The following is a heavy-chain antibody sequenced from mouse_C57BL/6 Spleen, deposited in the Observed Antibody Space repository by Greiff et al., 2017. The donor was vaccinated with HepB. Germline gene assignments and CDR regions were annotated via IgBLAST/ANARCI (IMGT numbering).Heavy chain of an antibody. V-gene: IGHV1-55*01. CDR2: IYPGSGST. D-gene: IGHD6-1*01. Sequence: QVQLQQPGAELVKPGASVKMSCKASGYTFTSYWITWVKQRPGQGLEWIGDIYPGSGSTNYNEKFKSKATLTVDTSSSTAYMQLSSLTSEDSAVYYCARGGGPSWYFDVWGTGTTVTVSS. CDR1: GYTFTSYW. CDR3: ARGGGPSWYFDV. J-gene: IGHJ1*03.